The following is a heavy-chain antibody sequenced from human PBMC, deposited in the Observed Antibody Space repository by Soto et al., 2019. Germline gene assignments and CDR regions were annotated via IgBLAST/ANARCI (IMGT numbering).Heavy chain of an antibody. Sequence: GGSLRLSCAASVFTFSSYGMHWVRQAPGKGLEWVAVIWYDGSNKYYADSVKGRFTISRDNSKNTLYLQMNSLRAEDTAVYYRARSDMIVVVISNYWGQGTLVTVSS. CDR2: IWYDGSNK. J-gene: IGHJ4*02. CDR1: VFTFSSYG. V-gene: IGHV3-33*01. D-gene: IGHD3-22*01. CDR3: ARSDMIVVVISNY.